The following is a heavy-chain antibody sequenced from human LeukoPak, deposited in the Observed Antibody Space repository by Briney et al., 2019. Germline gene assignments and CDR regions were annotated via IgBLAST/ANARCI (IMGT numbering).Heavy chain of an antibody. J-gene: IGHJ4*02. CDR3: ARRKKQDFWSGYIDY. Sequence: ASVKVSCKASGYTFTSYYMHWVRQAPGQGLEWMGIINPSGGSTSYAQKFQGRVTMTRDTSTSTVYMKLSSLRSEDTAVYYCARRKKQDFWSGYIDYWGQGTLVTVSS. V-gene: IGHV1-46*01. CDR1: GYTFTSYY. D-gene: IGHD3-3*01. CDR2: INPSGGST.